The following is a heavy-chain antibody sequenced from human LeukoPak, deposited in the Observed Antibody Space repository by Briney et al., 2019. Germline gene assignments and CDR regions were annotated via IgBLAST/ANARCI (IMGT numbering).Heavy chain of an antibody. D-gene: IGHD6-13*01. J-gene: IGHJ4*02. Sequence: PSETLSLTCTLPGGSMSSYYWTWVRHPAGKGLEWIGPMYTRGSPNYNTSLKSRVNMSIDTSKKQFSLRLHSVTAADTAVYYCATYDQQLAFDNWGQGTLVTVSS. CDR3: ATYDQQLAFDN. CDR1: GGSMSSYY. V-gene: IGHV4-4*07. CDR2: MYTRGSP.